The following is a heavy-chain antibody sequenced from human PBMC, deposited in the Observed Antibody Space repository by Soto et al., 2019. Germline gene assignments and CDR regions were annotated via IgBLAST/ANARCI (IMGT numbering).Heavy chain of an antibody. J-gene: IGHJ2*01. CDR3: ARDVCETTSSSIPLWYFHL. Sequence: QVQLVQSGAEVRKPGSSVKVSCKASGGLFSTYAITWVRQAPGQGLEWVGVIIPLFATTHYAQKFQGRVTITADESTNTAYLELRRLRSEHTAVYYCARDVCETTSSSIPLWYFHLWGRGTLVIVSS. V-gene: IGHV1-69*01. CDR1: GGLFSTYA. D-gene: IGHD6-6*01. CDR2: IIPLFATT.